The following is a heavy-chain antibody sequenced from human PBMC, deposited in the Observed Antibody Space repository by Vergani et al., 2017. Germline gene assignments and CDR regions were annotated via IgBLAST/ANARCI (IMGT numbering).Heavy chain of an antibody. CDR3: ARIISWHTHNWFDP. D-gene: IGHD6-13*01. CDR1: GFSLSTSGMC. Sequence: QVTLRESGPALVKPTQTLTLTCTFSGFSLSTSGMCVSWVRQPPGKALEWLALIDWDDDKYYSTSLKTRLTISKDTSKNQVVLTITNMDPLDTATYYCARIISWHTHNWFDPWGQGTLVTVSS. V-gene: IGHV2-70*20. CDR2: IDWDDDK. J-gene: IGHJ5*02.